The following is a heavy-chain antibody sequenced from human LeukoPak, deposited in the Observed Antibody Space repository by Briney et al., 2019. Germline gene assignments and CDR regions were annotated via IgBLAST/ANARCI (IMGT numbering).Heavy chain of an antibody. J-gene: IGHJ6*02. CDR3: AKDIVVVPAAMNYYGMDV. D-gene: IGHD2-2*01. CDR1: GFTFSSYA. V-gene: IGHV3-23*01. CDR2: ISGSGSST. Sequence: GGSLRLSCAASGFTFSSYAMSWVRQAPGKGLEWVPAISGSGSSTYYADSVKGRFTISRDNSKNTLYLQMNSLRAEDTAVYYCAKDIVVVPAAMNYYGMDVWGQGTTVTVSS.